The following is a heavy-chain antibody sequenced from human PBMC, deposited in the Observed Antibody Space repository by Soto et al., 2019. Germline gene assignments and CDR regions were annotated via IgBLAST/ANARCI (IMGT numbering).Heavy chain of an antibody. J-gene: IGHJ6*02. Sequence: QVQLVQSGAEVKKPGSSVKVSCKASGGTFSSYAISWVRQAPGQGLEWMGGIIPIFGTANYAQKFQGRVTMTADECTSTASMELSSLRSADTAVYSCARHVPAAGYYYGMDVWGQGTTVTVSS. CDR2: IIPIFGTA. CDR3: ARHVPAAGYYYGMDV. V-gene: IGHV1-69*12. CDR1: GGTFSSYA. D-gene: IGHD2-2*01.